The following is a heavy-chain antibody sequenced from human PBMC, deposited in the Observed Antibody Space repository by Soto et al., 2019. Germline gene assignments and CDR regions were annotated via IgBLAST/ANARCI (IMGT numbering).Heavy chain of an antibody. CDR3: ARTFDYYGMDV. Sequence: ETLSLTCAVSGYPIGSGYYWAWIRQSPGKGLEWIGSIYHAGSVYYNPSLNGRVALSMDTSKNHFSLKLTSVTAADTAVYYCARTFDYYGMDVWGQGTTVTVSS. CDR1: GYPIGSGYY. CDR2: IYHAGSV. V-gene: IGHV4-38-2*01. J-gene: IGHJ6*02.